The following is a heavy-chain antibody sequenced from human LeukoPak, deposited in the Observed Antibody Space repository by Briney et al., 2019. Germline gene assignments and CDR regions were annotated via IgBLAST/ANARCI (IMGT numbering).Heavy chain of an antibody. CDR2: MNPNSGNT. Sequence: ASVKVSCKPSGYTFTSYDINWVRQATGQGLEWMGWMNPNSGNTGYAQKLQGRVTMTRNTSISTAYMELSSLRSEGTAVYYCARGRGRDRLALGYWGEGTLVTVSS. V-gene: IGHV1-8*01. CDR3: ARGRGRDRLALGY. D-gene: IGHD3-16*01. J-gene: IGHJ4*02. CDR1: GYTFTSYD.